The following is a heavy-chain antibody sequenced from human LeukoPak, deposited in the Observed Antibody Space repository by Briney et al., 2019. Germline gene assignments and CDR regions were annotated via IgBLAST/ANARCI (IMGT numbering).Heavy chain of an antibody. Sequence: GGSLRLSCAASGFTFSNSWMSWVRQAPGKGLEWVSVIYSGGSTYYADSVKGRFTISRDNSKNTLYLQMNSLRAEDTAVYYCARDHYGSGSFSYYWGQGTLVTVSS. CDR2: IYSGGST. J-gene: IGHJ4*02. V-gene: IGHV3-53*01. CDR1: GFTFSNSW. D-gene: IGHD3-10*01. CDR3: ARDHYGSGSFSYY.